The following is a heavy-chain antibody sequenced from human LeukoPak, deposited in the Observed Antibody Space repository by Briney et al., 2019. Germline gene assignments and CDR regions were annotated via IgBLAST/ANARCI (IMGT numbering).Heavy chain of an antibody. CDR1: GFTLSANG. CDR3: AMTEIITFRLYDR. Sequence: PGGSLRLSCVAPGFTLSANGMHCVRQAPGKGLEWLAVIWYDGNTEYYSDSVKGRFTISRDSSKNTLYLEMNSLRAEDTAVYYCAMTEIITFRLYDRWGQGTLVTVSS. V-gene: IGHV3-33*01. J-gene: IGHJ5*02. CDR2: IWYDGNTE. D-gene: IGHD1-14*01.